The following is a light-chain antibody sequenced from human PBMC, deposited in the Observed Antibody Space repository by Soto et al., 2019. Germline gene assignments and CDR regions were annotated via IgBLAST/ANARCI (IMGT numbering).Light chain of an antibody. CDR3: QQRSNWPPLT. CDR1: QSVSSY. V-gene: IGKV3-11*01. Sequence: EIVLTQSPATLSLSPGERATLSCRASQSVSSYLAWYQQKPGQAPRLLIFDASNRATGTPARFSGSGSGTDFTLTISSIEPEDFAVYYCQQRSNWPPLTFGGGTKVEIK. J-gene: IGKJ4*01. CDR2: DAS.